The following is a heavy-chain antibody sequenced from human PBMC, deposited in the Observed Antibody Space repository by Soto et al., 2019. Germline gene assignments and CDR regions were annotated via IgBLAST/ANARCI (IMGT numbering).Heavy chain of an antibody. CDR1: GGSFSGYY. CDR3: ARDRRVGAYFDY. CDR2: INHSGST. V-gene: IGHV4-34*01. J-gene: IGHJ4*02. D-gene: IGHD1-26*01. Sequence: SETLSLTCAVYGGSFSGYYWSWIRQPPGKGLEWIGEINHSGSTNYNPSLKSRVTISVDTSKNQFSLKLSSVTAADTAVYYCARDRRVGAYFDYWGQGTLVTVSS.